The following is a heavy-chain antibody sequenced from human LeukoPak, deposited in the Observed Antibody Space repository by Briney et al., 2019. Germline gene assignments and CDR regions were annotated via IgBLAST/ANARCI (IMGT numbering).Heavy chain of an antibody. Sequence: PGGSLRLSCAASGFTFSSYAMHWVRQAPGKGLEWVAVISHHGRNKDYADSVKGRFTVSRDNSKNTLYLQMNSLRAEDTAVYYCARVGRSGYSLDYWGQGALVTVSS. CDR3: ARVGRSGYSLDY. J-gene: IGHJ4*02. V-gene: IGHV3-30*07. CDR1: GFTFSSYA. CDR2: ISHHGRNK. D-gene: IGHD3-3*01.